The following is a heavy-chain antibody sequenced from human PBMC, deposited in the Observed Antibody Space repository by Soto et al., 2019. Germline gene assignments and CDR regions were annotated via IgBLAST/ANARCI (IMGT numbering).Heavy chain of an antibody. CDR3: ARDWGWWADY. D-gene: IGHD2-15*01. V-gene: IGHV4-59*12. CDR2: SSYRGST. J-gene: IGHJ4*02. CDR1: GGSIRSSY. Sequence: QVQLQESGAGLVKPSASLSLSCTVSGGSIRSSYWSWIRQPPGTGLEWIGYSSYRGSTNNHPSPKRRATIAVDTSKNRFSLKLSSGTAADTAVEYCARDWGWWADYWGQGTLVTVSS.